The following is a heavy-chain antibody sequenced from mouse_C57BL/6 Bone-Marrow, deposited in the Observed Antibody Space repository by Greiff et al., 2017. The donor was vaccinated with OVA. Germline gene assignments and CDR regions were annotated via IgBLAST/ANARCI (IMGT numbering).Heavy chain of an antibody. J-gene: IGHJ1*03. D-gene: IGHD1-1*01. CDR1: GYTFTSYW. Sequence: VQLQQPGAELVKPGASVKLSCKASGYTFTSYWMQWVKQRPGQGLEWIGEIDPSDSYTNYNQKFKGKATLTVDTSSSTAYMQLSSLTSEDSAVYDGAGAFSNYGRGYFDVWGTGTTVTGSS. CDR3: AGAFSNYGRGYFDV. CDR2: IDPSDSYT. V-gene: IGHV1-50*01.